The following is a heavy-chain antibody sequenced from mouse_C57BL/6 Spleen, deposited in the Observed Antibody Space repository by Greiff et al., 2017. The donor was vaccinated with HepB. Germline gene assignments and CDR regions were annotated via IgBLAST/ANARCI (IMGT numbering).Heavy chain of an antibody. CDR1: GYTFTDYY. D-gene: IGHD1-1*01. J-gene: IGHJ3*01. CDR2: INPNNGGT. V-gene: IGHV1-26*01. Sequence: EVQLQQSGPELVKPGASVKISCKASGYTFTDYYMNWVKQSHGKSLEWIGDINPNNGGTSYNQKFKGKATLTVDKSSSTAYMELRSLTSADSAVYYCASRNYYGSVFAYWVQGTLVTVSA. CDR3: ASRNYYGSVFAY.